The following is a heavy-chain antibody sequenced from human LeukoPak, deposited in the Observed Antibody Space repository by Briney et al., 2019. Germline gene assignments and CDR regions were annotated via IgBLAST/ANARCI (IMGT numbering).Heavy chain of an antibody. CDR3: ARDIRASGWNIDAFDI. J-gene: IGHJ3*02. Sequence: NPSETLSLTCTVSGVSISSSSYYWSWIRQPAGKGLEWIGRIYTSGSTNYNPSLKSRVTMSVDTSKDQFSLQLSSVTAADTAVYYCARDIRASGWNIDAFDIWGQGTMVTVSS. V-gene: IGHV4-61*02. CDR2: IYTSGST. CDR1: GVSISSSSYY. D-gene: IGHD3-3*01.